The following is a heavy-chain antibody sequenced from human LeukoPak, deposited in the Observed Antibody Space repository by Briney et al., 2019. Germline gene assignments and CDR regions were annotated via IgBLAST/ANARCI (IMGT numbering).Heavy chain of an antibody. D-gene: IGHD6-19*01. V-gene: IGHV3-11*01. J-gene: IGHJ4*02. CDR1: GFTFSDYY. CDR3: ARTRTQQWLVPCYCDY. Sequence: PGGSLRLSCAASGFTFSDYYMSWIRQAPGKGLEWVSYITSVSTTYYADSVKGRFTISRDNAKNSLYLQMNSLRAEDTAVYYCARTRTQQWLVPCYCDYWGQGTLVTVSS. CDR2: ITSVSTT.